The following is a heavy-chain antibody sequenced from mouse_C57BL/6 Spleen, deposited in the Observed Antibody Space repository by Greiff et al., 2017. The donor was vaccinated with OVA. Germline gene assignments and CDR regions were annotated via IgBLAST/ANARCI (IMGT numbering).Heavy chain of an antibody. J-gene: IGHJ3*01. Sequence: VKLMESGAELVKPGASVKISCKASGYAFSSYWMNWVKQRPGKGLEWIGQIYPGDGDTNYNGKFKGKATLTADKSSSTAYMQLSSLTSEDSAVYFCAREESNYVEAYWGQGTLVTVSA. CDR2: IYPGDGDT. D-gene: IGHD2-5*01. CDR1: GYAFSSYW. CDR3: AREESNYVEAY. V-gene: IGHV1-80*01.